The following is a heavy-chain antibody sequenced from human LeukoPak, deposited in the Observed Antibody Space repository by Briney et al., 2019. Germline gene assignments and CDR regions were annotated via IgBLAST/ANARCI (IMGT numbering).Heavy chain of an antibody. D-gene: IGHD3-10*01. CDR2: MCNGGST. V-gene: IGHV4-39*01. CDR3: ARRNSGWGNFDC. Sequence: SETLSHTCTVSGGSISSSTYYWGWVRHPPGKGLEWIGNMCNGGSTYYNPSLKSRVTISVNTSNNQFSLKLSSVTAADTAMYYCARRNSGWGNFDCWGQGTLVTVSS. CDR1: GGSISSSTYY. J-gene: IGHJ4*02.